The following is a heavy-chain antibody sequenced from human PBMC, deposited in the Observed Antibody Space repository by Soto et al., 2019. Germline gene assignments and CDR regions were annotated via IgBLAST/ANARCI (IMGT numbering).Heavy chain of an antibody. D-gene: IGHD2-8*01. CDR2: ITPGGGST. V-gene: IGHV1-46*01. CDR3: ARWGLYCSNGVCDKLFDS. Sequence: QVQLVQSGAEMKKPGASVTVSCKASGYTFSSFYIHWLRQAPGQGLEWMGVITPGGGSTTYAQKFRGRVTMTRDTSTSTVYMELSSVRSEDTAVYFCARWGLYCSNGVCDKLFDSWGQGTLITVSS. CDR1: GYTFSSFY. J-gene: IGHJ4*02.